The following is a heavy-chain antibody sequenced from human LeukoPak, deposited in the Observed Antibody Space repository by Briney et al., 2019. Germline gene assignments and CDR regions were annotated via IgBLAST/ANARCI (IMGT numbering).Heavy chain of an antibody. CDR3: ARGRGGSYDY. V-gene: IGHV3-64*02. CDR1: GFIFSDYA. CDR2: IKSNGGRT. D-gene: IGHD1-26*01. Sequence: QPGGSLRLSCAASGFIFSDYAMHWVRQAPGKGLEYVSAIKSNGGRTYYADSVKGGFTISRDNSKNTLNLQMDSLRVEDMAVYYCARGRGGSYDYWGQGILVTVSS. J-gene: IGHJ4*02.